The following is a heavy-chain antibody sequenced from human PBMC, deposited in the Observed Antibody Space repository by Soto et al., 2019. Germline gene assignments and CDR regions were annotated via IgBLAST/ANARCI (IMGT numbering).Heavy chain of an antibody. V-gene: IGHV3-23*01. J-gene: IGHJ4*02. CDR2: ISGSGGST. CDR3: ASLYSSGWYARDY. D-gene: IGHD6-19*01. Sequence: EVQLLESGGGLVQPGGSLRLSCAASGFTFSSYAMSWVRQAPGKGLEWVSAISGSGGSTYYADSVKGRFTISRDNSKNTLYLQMNSLRAEDTAVYYCASLYSSGWYARDYWGQGTLVTVSS. CDR1: GFTFSSYA.